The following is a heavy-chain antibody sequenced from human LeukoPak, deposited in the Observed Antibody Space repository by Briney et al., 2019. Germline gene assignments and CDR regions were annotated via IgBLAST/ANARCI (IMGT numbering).Heavy chain of an antibody. V-gene: IGHV4-59*01. Sequence: SETLSLTCTASGGSISSYYWSWIRQPPGKGLEWIGYIYYSGSTNYNPSLKSRVTISVDTSKNQFSLKLSSVTAADTAVYYCARGSRDGYNLRELDYWGQGTLVTASS. CDR3: ARGSRDGYNLRELDY. D-gene: IGHD5-24*01. CDR2: IYYSGST. J-gene: IGHJ4*02. CDR1: GGSISSYY.